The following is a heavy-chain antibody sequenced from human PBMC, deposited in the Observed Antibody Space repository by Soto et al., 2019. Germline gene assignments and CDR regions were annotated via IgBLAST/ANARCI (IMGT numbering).Heavy chain of an antibody. CDR3: ASRKSSPYFDY. J-gene: IGHJ4*02. CDR2: IYYSGST. CDR1: GGSISSGDYY. V-gene: IGHV4-30-4*01. Sequence: SETLSLTCSVSGGSISSGDYYWSWIRQPPGKGLECIGYIYYSGSTYYNPSLKSRVTISVDTSKNQFSLKLSSVTAADTAVYYCASRKSSPYFDYWGQGTLVTVSS. D-gene: IGHD3-10*01.